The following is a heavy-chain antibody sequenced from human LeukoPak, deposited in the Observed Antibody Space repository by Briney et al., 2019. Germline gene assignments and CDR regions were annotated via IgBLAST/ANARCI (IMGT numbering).Heavy chain of an antibody. V-gene: IGHV3-23*01. CDR1: RFAFSNYG. CDR3: AKSSYYDTSGSYREYYFDY. Sequence: GGSLRLSCAVSRFAFSNYGMSWVRQAPGKGLEWVSAISGSGGSTYYADSVKGRFTISRDNSKDTLYLQMNSLRAEDTALYYCAKSSYYDTSGSYREYYFDYWGQGALVTVSS. D-gene: IGHD3-22*01. CDR2: ISGSGGST. J-gene: IGHJ4*02.